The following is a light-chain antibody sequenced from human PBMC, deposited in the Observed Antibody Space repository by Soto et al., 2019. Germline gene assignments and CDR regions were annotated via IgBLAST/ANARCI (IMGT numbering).Light chain of an antibody. J-gene: IGLJ1*01. V-gene: IGLV2-8*01. Sequence: QSALTQPPSASGSPGQSVTISCTGSSSDVGGYNYVSWYQQHPGKAPKILIYEVNKRASGVPDRFFGSKSGNTASLTVSGLQPEDEAEYHCSSYAGTHYVFGTGTKVTVL. CDR1: SSDVGGYNY. CDR3: SSYAGTHYV. CDR2: EVN.